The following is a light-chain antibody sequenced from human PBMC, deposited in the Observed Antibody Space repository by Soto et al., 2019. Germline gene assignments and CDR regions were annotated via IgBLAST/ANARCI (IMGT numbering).Light chain of an antibody. CDR2: QNS. CDR1: KLGDKF. Sequence: SYELTQPPSVSVSPGQTASITCSGDKLGDKFAHWYQQKPGQSPVLVIYQNSKRPSGIPERFSGSNSGNTATLTISGTQAMDEADYYCQAWDSSTYVFGTGTKLTVL. CDR3: QAWDSSTYV. J-gene: IGLJ1*01. V-gene: IGLV3-1*01.